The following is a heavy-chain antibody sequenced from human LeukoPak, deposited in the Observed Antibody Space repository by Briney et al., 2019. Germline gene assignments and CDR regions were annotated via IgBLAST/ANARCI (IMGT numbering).Heavy chain of an antibody. V-gene: IGHV4-59*08. CDR2: IYYSGST. J-gene: IGHJ4*02. CDR1: GGSISSYY. Sequence: SETLSLTCIVSGGSISSYYWSWIRQPPGKGLEWIGYIYYSGSTNYNPSLKSRVTISVDTSKNQFSLSLSSVTAADTAVYYCARQTRYNYGPAFDFWGQGALVTVSS. D-gene: IGHD5-18*01. CDR3: ARQTRYNYGPAFDF.